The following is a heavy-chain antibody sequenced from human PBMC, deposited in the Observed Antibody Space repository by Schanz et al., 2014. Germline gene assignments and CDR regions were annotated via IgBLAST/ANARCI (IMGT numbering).Heavy chain of an antibody. CDR2: VSRSTPDI. D-gene: IGHD3-10*01. Sequence: EVQFVESGGGLVKPGGSLRLSCGVSGFTASSHSMNWVRQAPGKGLEWVSYVSRSTPDIYYADSVKGRFTISRDNSKNSLYLQMNSLRAEDTAVYYCARIGGSVFDYWAQGTLVTVSS. CDR1: GFTASSHS. J-gene: IGHJ4*02. CDR3: ARIGGSVFDY. V-gene: IGHV3-21*02.